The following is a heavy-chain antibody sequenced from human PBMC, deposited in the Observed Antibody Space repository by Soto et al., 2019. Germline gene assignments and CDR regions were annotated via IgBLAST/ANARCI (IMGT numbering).Heavy chain of an antibody. CDR3: ARDYSLAQGFGDY. D-gene: IGHD3-10*01. CDR1: GFTFSSYG. Sequence: QVQLVESGGGVVQPGRSLRLSCAASGFTFSSYGMHWVRQAPGKGLEWVAVIWYDGSNKYYADSVKGRFTISRDNSKNTLYLQMNSLRAEDTAVYYCARDYSLAQGFGDYWGQGTLVTVSS. J-gene: IGHJ4*02. CDR2: IWYDGSNK. V-gene: IGHV3-33*01.